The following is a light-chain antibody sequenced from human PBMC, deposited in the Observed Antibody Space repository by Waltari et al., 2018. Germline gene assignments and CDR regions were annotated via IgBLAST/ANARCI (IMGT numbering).Light chain of an antibody. V-gene: IGLV1-51*02. CDR3: GTWDSSLSGAV. CDR2: EMT. CDR1: SSNIGNNY. Sequence: QSVLTQPPSVSAAPGQRVTISCSGGSSNIGNNYVSWYRQFPGTAPKLLIYEMTERPSGIPGRFPGSKSGTSATLDITGLQAGDEADYYCGTWDSSLSGAVFGGGTHLTVL. J-gene: IGLJ7*01.